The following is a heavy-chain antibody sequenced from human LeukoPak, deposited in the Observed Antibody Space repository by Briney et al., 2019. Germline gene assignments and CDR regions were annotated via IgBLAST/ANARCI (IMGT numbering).Heavy chain of an antibody. D-gene: IGHD6-19*01. CDR2: IYYSGST. J-gene: IGHJ5*02. V-gene: IGHV4-59*01. CDR1: GGSISSYY. Sequence: SETLSLTCSVSGGSISSYYWSWIRQPPGKGLEWIGYIYYSGSTNHNPSLKSRVTISVDTSKNQFSLKLSSATAADTAVYYCARYGSGWYGSWFDPWGQGTLVTVSS. CDR3: ARYGSGWYGSWFDP.